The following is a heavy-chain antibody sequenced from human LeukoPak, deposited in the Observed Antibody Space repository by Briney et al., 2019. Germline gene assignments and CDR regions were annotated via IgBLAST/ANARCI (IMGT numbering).Heavy chain of an antibody. CDR2: ISSSGSTI. V-gene: IGHV3-48*03. CDR1: GFTFSSYE. CDR3: ANLIDCSGDMIGGDCYSSFDY. J-gene: IGHJ4*02. Sequence: PGGSLRLSCAASGFTFSSYEMNWVRQAPGKGLEWVSYISSSGSTIYYADSVKGRFTISRDNAKNSLYLQMNSLRAEDTAVYYCANLIDCSGDMIGGDCYSSFDYWGQGTLVTVSS. D-gene: IGHD2-21*02.